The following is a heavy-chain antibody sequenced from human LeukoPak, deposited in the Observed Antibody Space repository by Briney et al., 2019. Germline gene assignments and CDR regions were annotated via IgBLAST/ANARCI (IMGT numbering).Heavy chain of an antibody. CDR3: ARDRNYYDSSGYYYYYYYMDV. CDR2: INAGNGNT. CDR1: GYTFTSYA. D-gene: IGHD3-22*01. V-gene: IGHV1-3*01. Sequence: ASVKVSCKASGYTFTSYAMHWVRQAPGQRLEWMGWINAGNGNTKYSQKFQGRVTMTRYMSTSTVYMELSSLRSEDTAVYYCARDRNYYDSSGYYYYYYYMDVWGKGTTVTISS. J-gene: IGHJ6*03.